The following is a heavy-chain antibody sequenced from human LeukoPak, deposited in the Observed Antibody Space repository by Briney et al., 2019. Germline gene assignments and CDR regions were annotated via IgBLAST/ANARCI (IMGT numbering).Heavy chain of an antibody. J-gene: IGHJ5*02. CDR3: ARSLVVGATYPYH. V-gene: IGHV3-48*03. CDR1: GFAFSSYE. CDR2: ISSSDSII. D-gene: IGHD1-26*01. Sequence: PGGSLRLSCAASGFAFSSYEMNWVRQAPGKGLEWVSYISSSDSIIYYADSVKGRFTISRDNAKNSLYLQMNSLRAEDTAVYYCARSLVVGATYPYHWGQGTLVTVSS.